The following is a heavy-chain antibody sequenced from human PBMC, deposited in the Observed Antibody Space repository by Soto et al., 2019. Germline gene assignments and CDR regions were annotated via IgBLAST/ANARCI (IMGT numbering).Heavy chain of an antibody. V-gene: IGHV2-5*01. Sequence: QITLKESGPTLVKPTQTLTLTCTFSGLSLSTSGVGVGWIRQPPGKALEWLALIYWNDDKRYSPSLKSRLTITKDTSKNQVVLTITNMDPVDTATYYCAHSRTVRGSYFDYWGQGTLVTVSS. CDR1: GLSLSTSGVG. CDR3: AHSRTVRGSYFDY. CDR2: IYWNDDK. D-gene: IGHD3-10*01. J-gene: IGHJ4*02.